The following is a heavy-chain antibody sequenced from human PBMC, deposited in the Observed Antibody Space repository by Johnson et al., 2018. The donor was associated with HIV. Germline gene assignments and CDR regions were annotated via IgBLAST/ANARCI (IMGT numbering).Heavy chain of an antibody. Sequence: VQLVESGGGVVQPGRSLRLSCAASGFTFSSYAMHWVRQAPGKGLEWVAVIWYDGSNKYYADSVKGRFTISRDNSKNTLYLQMNSLRAEDTAVYYCAREIPQQWLVRRGAFDIWGQGTMVTVSS. J-gene: IGHJ3*02. D-gene: IGHD6-19*01. CDR3: AREIPQQWLVRRGAFDI. V-gene: IGHV3-30*04. CDR1: GFTFSSYA. CDR2: IWYDGSNK.